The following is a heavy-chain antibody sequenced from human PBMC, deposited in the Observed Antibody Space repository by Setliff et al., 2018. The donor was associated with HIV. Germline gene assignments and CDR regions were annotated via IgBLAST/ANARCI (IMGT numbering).Heavy chain of an antibody. CDR1: VGSFSGYY. CDR2: ISHSGST. CDR3: ARTRGYTYGYIDY. J-gene: IGHJ4*02. V-gene: IGHV4-34*01. D-gene: IGHD5-18*01. Sequence: SETLSLTCAVYVGSFSGYYWSWIRQPPGKGLEWIGEISHSGSTYYNPSLKSRVTISVDTSKNQFSLKLSSVTAADTAIYYCARTRGYTYGYIDYWGQGTLVTVSS.